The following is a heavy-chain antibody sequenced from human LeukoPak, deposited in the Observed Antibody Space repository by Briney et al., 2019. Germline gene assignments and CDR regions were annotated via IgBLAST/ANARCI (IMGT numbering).Heavy chain of an antibody. V-gene: IGHV3-74*01. J-gene: IGHJ3*02. CDR3: ARVRAKGYDFWSGFDAFDI. D-gene: IGHD3-3*01. CDR2: INTDGSST. CDR1: GFTFSSYW. Sequence: GGSLRLSCAASGFTFSSYWMHWVRQAPGKGLVWVSRINTDGSSTSYADSVKGRFTISRDNAKNTLYLQMNSLRAEDTAVYYCARVRAKGYDFWSGFDAFDIWGQGTMVTVSS.